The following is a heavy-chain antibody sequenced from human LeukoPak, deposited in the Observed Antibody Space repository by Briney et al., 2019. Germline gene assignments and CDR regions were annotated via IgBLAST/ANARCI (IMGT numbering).Heavy chain of an antibody. J-gene: IGHJ4*02. D-gene: IGHD5-18*01. CDR2: INPNSGGT. CDR1: GYTFTGYY. CDR3: ARLLSDTAMAPYYFDY. V-gene: IGHV1-2*02. Sequence: WASVKVSCKASGYTFTGYYMHWVRQAPGQGLEWMGWINPNSGGTNYAQKFQGRVTMTRDTSISTAYMELSRLRSDDTAVYYCARLLSDTAMAPYYFDYWGQGTLVTVSS.